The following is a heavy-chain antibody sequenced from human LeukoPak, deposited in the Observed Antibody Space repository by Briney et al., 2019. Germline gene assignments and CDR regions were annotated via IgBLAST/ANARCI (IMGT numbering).Heavy chain of an antibody. CDR3: ARDPLRREAYYFDY. CDR2: ISYDGSNK. V-gene: IGHV3-30-3*01. Sequence: GRSLRLSCTGSGFSLGDHAMSWVRQAPGKGLEWVAVISYDGSNKYYADSVKGRFTISRDNSKNTLYLQMNSLRAEDTAVYYCARDPLRREAYYFDYWGQGTLVTVSS. D-gene: IGHD1-14*01. CDR1: GFSLGDHA. J-gene: IGHJ4*02.